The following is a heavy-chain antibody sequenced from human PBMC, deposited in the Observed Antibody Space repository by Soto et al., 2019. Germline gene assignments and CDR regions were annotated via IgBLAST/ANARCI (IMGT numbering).Heavy chain of an antibody. J-gene: IGHJ4*02. CDR3: AKDRTAMPGYQLLLYYFDY. CDR1: GFTFSSYA. D-gene: IGHD2-2*01. Sequence: EVQLLESGGGLVQPGGSLRLSCAASGFTFSSYAMSWVRQAPGKGLEWVSAISGSGGSTYYADSVKGRFTISRDNSKNTLYLPMNSLRAEDTAVYYCAKDRTAMPGYQLLLYYFDYWGQGTLVTVSS. V-gene: IGHV3-23*01. CDR2: ISGSGGST.